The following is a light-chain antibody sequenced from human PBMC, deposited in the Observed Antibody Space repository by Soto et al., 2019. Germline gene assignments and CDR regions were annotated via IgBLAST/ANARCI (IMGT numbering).Light chain of an antibody. J-gene: IGKJ1*01. CDR1: QSISSF. CDR2: AAS. CDR3: QQSYSTPQT. Sequence: DIQMPQSPSSLSASVGDRVTITCRASQSISSFLNWYQQKPGKAPKVLIYAASRLESGVPSRFSGSGSGTDFTLTISSLQPEDFATYYCQQSYSTPQTVGQGTKVDIK. V-gene: IGKV1-39*01.